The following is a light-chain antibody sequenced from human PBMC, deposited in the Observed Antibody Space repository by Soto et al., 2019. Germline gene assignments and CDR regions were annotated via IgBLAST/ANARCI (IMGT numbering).Light chain of an antibody. CDR2: YIS. V-gene: IGKV3-11*01. J-gene: IGKJ1*01. CDR1: QSAGNF. CDR3: QQRSNWPWT. Sequence: VLTQSPLSLPVTLGQPASLSCRASQSAGNFLAWYQQKPGQAPRLLIYYISTRATGIPARFSGSGSGTEFTLTINSLEPEDFAVYYCQQRSNWPWTFGQGTKVDIK.